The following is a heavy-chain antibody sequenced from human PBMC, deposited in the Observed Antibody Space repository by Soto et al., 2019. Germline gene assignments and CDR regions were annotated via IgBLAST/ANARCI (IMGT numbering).Heavy chain of an antibody. CDR1: GFTFSAYW. J-gene: IGHJ4*02. Sequence: LRLSWEVSGFTFSAYWMHWVRQVPGKGLIWVSRISDDGSTTTYADSVKGRFTISRDNAKNTLYLQMNSLRADDTGLYYCTRGPRVSSTGTGAHWGQGTLVTVS. CDR2: ISDDGSTT. V-gene: IGHV3-74*01. D-gene: IGHD1-1*01. CDR3: TRGPRVSSTGTGAH.